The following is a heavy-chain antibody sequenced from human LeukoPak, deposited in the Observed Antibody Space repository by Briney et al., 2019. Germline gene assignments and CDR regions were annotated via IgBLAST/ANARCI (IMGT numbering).Heavy chain of an antibody. J-gene: IGHJ4*02. CDR2: MIPIFGTA. CDR1: GGTFSSYA. V-gene: IGHV1-69*05. Sequence: LRASVKVSCKASGGTFSSYAISWVRQAPGQGLEWMGGMIPIFGTANYAQKFQGRVTITRDTSASTAYMELSSLRSEDTAVYYCARDPSGYSYLTRGFDYWGQGTLVTVSS. CDR3: ARDPSGYSYLTRGFDY. D-gene: IGHD5-18*01.